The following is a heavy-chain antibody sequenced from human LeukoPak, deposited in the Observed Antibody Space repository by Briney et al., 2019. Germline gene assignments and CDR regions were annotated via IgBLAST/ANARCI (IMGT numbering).Heavy chain of an antibody. CDR1: GFTFSDYY. J-gene: IGHJ6*04. CDR3: AELGITMIGGV. CDR2: ISRSGSAI. V-gene: IGHV3-11*04. D-gene: IGHD3-10*02. Sequence: GGSLRLSCAASGFTFSDYYMTWIRQAPGEGLEWVSYISRSGSAICYADSVKGRFTISRDNTKNSLYLQMNSLRAEDTAVYYCAELGITMIGGVWGKGTTVTISS.